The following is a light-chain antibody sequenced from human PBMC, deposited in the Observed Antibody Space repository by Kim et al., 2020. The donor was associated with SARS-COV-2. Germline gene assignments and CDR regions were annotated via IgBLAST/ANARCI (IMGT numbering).Light chain of an antibody. V-gene: IGKV1-39*01. Sequence: DIQMIQSPSSLSASVGDGVTITCRASQSINSYLNWYQQKPGKAPKLLIYAASTLQSGVPSRFSGSGSGTDFTLTISSLQPEDFATYYCQQSYSTPRTFGQGTKLEI. J-gene: IGKJ2*01. CDR2: AAS. CDR3: QQSYSTPRT. CDR1: QSINSY.